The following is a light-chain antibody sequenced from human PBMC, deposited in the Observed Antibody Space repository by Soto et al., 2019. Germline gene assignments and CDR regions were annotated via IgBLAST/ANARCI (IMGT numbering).Light chain of an antibody. V-gene: IGLV2-23*01. CDR1: SSDVGSYNL. CDR3: CSYAGSGTYV. Sequence: QSALTQPASVSGSPGQSITISCTGTSSDVGSYNLVSWFQQHPAKAPKLIIYEGSQWPSGVSTRFSGSKSGNTASLTISGLQAEDEPDYYCCSYAGSGTYVFGTGTKLTVL. CDR2: EGS. J-gene: IGLJ1*01.